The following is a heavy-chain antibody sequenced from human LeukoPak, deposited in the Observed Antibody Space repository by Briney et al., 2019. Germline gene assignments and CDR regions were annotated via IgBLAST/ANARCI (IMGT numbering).Heavy chain of an antibody. Sequence: PGPTLVNPTQTLTLTCTFSGCSLSTSGMCVSWIRQAPGKALEWLARIDWDDDKYYSTSLKTRLTISKDTSKKQVVLTMTNMGPVDTATYYCARMEGSTYRGSYPFDYWGQGTLDPVSS. J-gene: IGHJ4*02. CDR3: ARMEGSTYRGSYPFDY. CDR1: GCSLSTSGMC. V-gene: IGHV2-70*11. D-gene: IGHD1-26*01. CDR2: IDWDDDK.